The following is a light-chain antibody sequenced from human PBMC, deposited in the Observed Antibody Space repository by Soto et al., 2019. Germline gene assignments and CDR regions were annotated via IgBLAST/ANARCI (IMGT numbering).Light chain of an antibody. CDR1: QSISSY. CDR3: QQSYNTPLT. CDR2: AAS. V-gene: IGKV1-39*01. J-gene: IGKJ4*01. Sequence: DIQMTQSPSSLSASVEDRVTITCRASQSISSYLNWYQQKPGKAPKLLIYAASSLQSGVPSRFSGGGSGTDFTLTISRLQPEDFATYSCQQSYNTPLTFGGGTKVEIK.